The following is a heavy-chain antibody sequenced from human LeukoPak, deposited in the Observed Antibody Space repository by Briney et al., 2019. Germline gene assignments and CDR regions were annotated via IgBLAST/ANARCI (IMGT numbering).Heavy chain of an antibody. D-gene: IGHD3-9*01. Sequence: GGSLRLSCAASGFTFSSYSMNWVRQAPGKGLEWVSYISSSSSTIYYADSVKGRFTISRDNAKNSLYPQMNSLRAEDTAVYYCASLGPHVLRYFDWLLDDAFDIWGQGTMVTVSS. J-gene: IGHJ3*02. CDR3: ASLGPHVLRYFDWLLDDAFDI. V-gene: IGHV3-48*01. CDR1: GFTFSSYS. CDR2: ISSSSSTI.